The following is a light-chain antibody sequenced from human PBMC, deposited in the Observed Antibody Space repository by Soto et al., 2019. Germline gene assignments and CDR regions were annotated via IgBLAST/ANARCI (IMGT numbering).Light chain of an antibody. CDR3: QQYGSSRT. CDR1: QSVSSSY. J-gene: IGKJ1*01. V-gene: IGKV3-20*01. Sequence: EIVWTQSPGTLSLSPGERATISCRASQSVSSSYLAWYQQKPGQAPRLLIYGASSRATGIPDRFSGSGSGTDFTLTISRLEPEDFAVYYCQQYGSSRTFGQGTKVEIK. CDR2: GAS.